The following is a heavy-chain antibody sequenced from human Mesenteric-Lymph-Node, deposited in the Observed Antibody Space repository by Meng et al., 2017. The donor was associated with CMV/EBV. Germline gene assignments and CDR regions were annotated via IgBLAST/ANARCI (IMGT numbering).Heavy chain of an antibody. Sequence: SGDAIVGSDYDWARLRHPPGKGLEGIGTVYYGGNTYYNPSLKSRLTISVDTSKNRFSLRLTSVTAADTALYFCARLWNSAFFYYFDYWGPGTLVTVSS. CDR2: VYYGGNT. V-gene: IGHV4-39*01. CDR1: GDAIVGSDYD. CDR3: ARLWNSAFFYYFDY. D-gene: IGHD2/OR15-2a*01. J-gene: IGHJ4*01.